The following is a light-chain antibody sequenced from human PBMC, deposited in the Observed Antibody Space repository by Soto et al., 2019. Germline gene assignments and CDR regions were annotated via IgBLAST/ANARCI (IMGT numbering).Light chain of an antibody. V-gene: IGKV3-11*01. CDR3: QHRGSWPRS. Sequence: DIVLTQSPATLSLSPGERATLSCTASQSVGTSLAWYKQQPGQAPRLLIHDEAYRASGIPERFSGSGSGTAFSLAISRLEPDDFAVYYCQHRGSWPRSFGRGTKVEI. CDR2: DEA. CDR1: QSVGTS. J-gene: IGKJ1*01.